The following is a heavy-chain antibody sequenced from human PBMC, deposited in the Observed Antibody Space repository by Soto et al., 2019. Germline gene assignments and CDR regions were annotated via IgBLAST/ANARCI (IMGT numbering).Heavy chain of an antibody. Sequence: PGGSLRLSCAASGFTFSSYWMSWVRQPPGKGLEWIGNIFYSGTTYYNPSLKSRVTISVDTSKNQFSLKLSSVTAADTAVYFCARGVLYWGQGTLVTVSS. CDR1: GFTFSSYW. CDR2: IFYSGTT. CDR3: ARGVLY. V-gene: IGHV4-59*06. D-gene: IGHD1-1*01. J-gene: IGHJ4*02.